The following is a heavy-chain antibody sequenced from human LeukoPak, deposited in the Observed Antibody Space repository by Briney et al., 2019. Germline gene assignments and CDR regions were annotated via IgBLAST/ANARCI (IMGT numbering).Heavy chain of an antibody. V-gene: IGHV3-23*01. D-gene: IGHD2-2*01. CDR2: ISGSGGST. CDR1: GFTFSSYA. Sequence: GGSLRLSCAASGFTFSSYAMSWVRQAPGKGLEWVSAISGSGGSTYYADSVKGRFTISRDNSKNTLYLQMNSLRAEDTAVYYCATLPYCSSTSCPDAFDIWGQGTMVTVSS. J-gene: IGHJ3*02. CDR3: ATLPYCSSTSCPDAFDI.